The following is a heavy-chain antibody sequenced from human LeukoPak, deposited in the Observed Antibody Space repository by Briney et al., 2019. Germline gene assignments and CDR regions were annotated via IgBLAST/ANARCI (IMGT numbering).Heavy chain of an antibody. Sequence: ASVKVSCKASGYTFTINGISWVRQAPGRGLEWMGWISANSGDTIYAEKFHGRVTLTRDTPTGTAYMELNSLAYGGTAVYYCARDRRYAFDYWGQGTLVTVSS. D-gene: IGHD1-1*01. CDR3: ARDRRYAFDY. J-gene: IGHJ4*02. V-gene: IGHV1-18*01. CDR2: ISANSGDT. CDR1: GYTFTING.